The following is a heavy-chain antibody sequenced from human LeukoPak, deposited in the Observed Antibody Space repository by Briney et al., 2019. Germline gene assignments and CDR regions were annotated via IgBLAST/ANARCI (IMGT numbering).Heavy chain of an antibody. CDR2: IYYSGST. V-gene: IGHV4-59*08. CDR1: GGSISRYY. Sequence: SETLSLTCTVSGGSISRYYWSWIRQPPGKGLEWIGYIYYSGSTNYNPSLKSRVTISIDTSKNQFSLKLSSVTAADTAVYYCARLYDSSSYFDYWGQGTLVTVSS. J-gene: IGHJ4*02. D-gene: IGHD3-22*01. CDR3: ARLYDSSSYFDY.